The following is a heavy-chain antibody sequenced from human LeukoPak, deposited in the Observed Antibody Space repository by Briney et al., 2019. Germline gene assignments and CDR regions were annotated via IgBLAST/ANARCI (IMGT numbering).Heavy chain of an antibody. CDR3: ARARIQLGYYMDV. D-gene: IGHD5-18*01. Sequence: GGSLRLSCAASGFTFSSYWMSWVRQAPGKGLEWVANIKQDGSEKYYVDSVKGRFTISRDNSKNTLYLQMGSLRAEDMAVYYCARARIQLGYYMDVWGKGTTVTVSS. CDR2: IKQDGSEK. J-gene: IGHJ6*03. V-gene: IGHV3-7*01. CDR1: GFTFSSYW.